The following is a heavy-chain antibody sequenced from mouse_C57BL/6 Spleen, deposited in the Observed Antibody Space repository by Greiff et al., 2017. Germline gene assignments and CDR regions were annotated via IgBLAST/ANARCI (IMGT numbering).Heavy chain of an antibody. J-gene: IGHJ2*01. CDR2: IHPSDSDT. CDR3: ASEDSSGYGYFDY. Sequence: VQLQQSGAELVKPGASVKVSCKASGYTFTSYWMHWVKQRPGQGLEWIGRIHPSDSDTNYHQKFKGKATLTVDKSSSTAYMQLSSLTSEDSAVYNCASEDSSGYGYFDYWGQGTTLTVSS. CDR1: GYTFTSYW. D-gene: IGHD3-2*02. V-gene: IGHV1-74*01.